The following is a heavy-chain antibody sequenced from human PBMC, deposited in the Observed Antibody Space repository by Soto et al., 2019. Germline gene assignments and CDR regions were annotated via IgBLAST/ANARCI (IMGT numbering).Heavy chain of an antibody. CDR1: GFTFSSYA. D-gene: IGHD3-10*01. CDR2: ISGNGGSK. J-gene: IGHJ4*02. V-gene: IGHV3-23*01. Sequence: GGSLRLSCAASGFTFSSYAMGWVRQAPGKGLEWVSSISGNGGSKYYADSVKGRFTISRDNSKNTSYLQMNSLRAEDTAIYYCAKEGGSVGYFDYWGQGALVTVSS. CDR3: AKEGGSVGYFDY.